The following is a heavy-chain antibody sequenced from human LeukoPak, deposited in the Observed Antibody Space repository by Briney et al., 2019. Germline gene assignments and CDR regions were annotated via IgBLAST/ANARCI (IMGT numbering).Heavy chain of an antibody. CDR2: IKQDGTQK. J-gene: IGHJ3*02. CDR1: GFTVSSNY. V-gene: IGHV3-7*05. Sequence: GGSLRLSCAASGFTVSSNYMSWVRQAPGRGLEWVADIKQDGTQKYYVDSVEGRITISRDNVKNSLYLQMNSLRVEDTAVYYCARDCGSDCSQAFDIWGQGTMVTVSS. D-gene: IGHD2-21*02. CDR3: ARDCGSDCSQAFDI.